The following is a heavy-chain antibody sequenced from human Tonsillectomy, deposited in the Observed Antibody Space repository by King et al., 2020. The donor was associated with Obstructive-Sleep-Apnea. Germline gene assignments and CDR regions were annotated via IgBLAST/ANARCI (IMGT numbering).Heavy chain of an antibody. V-gene: IGHV3-49*03. CDR2: IRSKAYGGTT. J-gene: IGHJ4*02. CDR1: GFTFGDYA. CDR3: SFGSEVILTGYYLGVDY. D-gene: IGHD3-9*01. Sequence: DVQLVESGGGLVQPGRSLRLSCTASGFTFGDYAMSWFRQAPGKGLEWVGFIRSKAYGGTTEYAASVKGRFTISRDDSKSIAYPQMNSLKTEDTAVYYCSFGSEVILTGYYLGVDYWGQGTLVTVSS.